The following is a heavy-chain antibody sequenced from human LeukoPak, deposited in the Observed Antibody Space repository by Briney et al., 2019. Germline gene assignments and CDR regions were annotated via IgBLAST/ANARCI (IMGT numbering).Heavy chain of an antibody. CDR3: ARDISPYCSSTSCSNWFDP. CDR1: GGSISSGGYY. Sequence: SETLSLTCTVSGGSISSGGYYWSWIRQHPGKGLDWIGYIYYSGSTYYNPSLKSRVTISVDTSKNQFSLKLSSVTAADTAVYYCARDISPYCSSTSCSNWFDPWGQGTLVTVSS. CDR2: IYYSGST. J-gene: IGHJ5*02. V-gene: IGHV4-31*03. D-gene: IGHD2-2*01.